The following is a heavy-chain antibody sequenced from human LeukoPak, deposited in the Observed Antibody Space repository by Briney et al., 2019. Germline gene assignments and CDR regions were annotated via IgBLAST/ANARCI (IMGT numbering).Heavy chain of an antibody. V-gene: IGHV3-21*04. CDR1: GFIFSSYT. CDR2: ISGSSSYI. J-gene: IGHJ4*02. CDR3: AKITSSGISFDY. D-gene: IGHD1-14*01. Sequence: PGGSLRLSCAASGFIFSSYTMNWVRQAPGKGLEWVSSISGSSSYIYYADSVKGRFTISRDKSKNTLYLQMNSLRAEDTAVYYCAKITSSGISFDYWGQGTLVIVSS.